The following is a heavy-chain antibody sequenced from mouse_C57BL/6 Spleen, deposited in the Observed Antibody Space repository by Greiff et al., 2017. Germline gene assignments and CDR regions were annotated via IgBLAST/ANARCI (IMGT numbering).Heavy chain of an antibody. Sequence: QVQLQQPGAELVKPGTSVKLSCKASGYTFTSYWMQWVKQRPGQGLEWIGEIDPSDSYTNYNQKFKGKATLTVDTSSSTAYMQLSSLTSEDSAVYYCATSDFDYWGQGTTRTVSS. CDR1: GYTFTSYW. CDR2: IDPSDSYT. J-gene: IGHJ2*01. CDR3: ATSDFDY. V-gene: IGHV1-50*01.